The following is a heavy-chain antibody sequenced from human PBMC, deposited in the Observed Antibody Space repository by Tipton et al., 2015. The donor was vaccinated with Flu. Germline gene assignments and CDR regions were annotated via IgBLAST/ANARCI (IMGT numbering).Heavy chain of an antibody. Sequence: SLRLSCVASGFTLSSHAMHWVRQAPGKGLDWVAIISYDGSKKYYADSVEGRFTISRDNSKNTLYLQMNSLRLEDTAVYYCARDTGLPEDADPTAIDSWGQGTLVSVSS. J-gene: IGHJ4*02. V-gene: IGHV3-30*04. CDR3: ARDTGLPEDADPTAIDS. CDR2: ISYDGSKK. CDR1: GFTLSSHA. D-gene: IGHD2-8*02.